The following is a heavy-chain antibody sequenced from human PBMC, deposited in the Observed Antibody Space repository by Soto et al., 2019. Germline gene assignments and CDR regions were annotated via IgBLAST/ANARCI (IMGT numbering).Heavy chain of an antibody. CDR3: ARGDDRGVRYYYYYGMDV. CDR2: INHSGST. CDR1: GVAFSGYY. D-gene: IGHD3-9*01. Sequence: PSETLSLTCAVYGVAFSGYYWSWIRQPPGKGLERIWEINHSGSTNYNPSLKSRVTISGDTSKNKFSLKLSSVTAADTAVYYCARGDDRGVRYYYYYGMDVWGQGTTVTVSS. J-gene: IGHJ6*02. V-gene: IGHV4-34*01.